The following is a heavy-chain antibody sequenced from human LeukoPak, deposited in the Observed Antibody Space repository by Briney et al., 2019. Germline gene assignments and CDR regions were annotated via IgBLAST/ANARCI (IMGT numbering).Heavy chain of an antibody. D-gene: IGHD6-13*01. V-gene: IGHV1-69*01. CDR3: ARGGSSWPLPFDY. Sequence: SVKVSCKASGGTFSSYAISWVRQAPGQGLEWMGGIIPIFGTANYAQKFQGRVTITADESTSTAYMELSSLRSEDTAVYYCARGGSSWPLPFDYWGQGTLVTVSS. CDR2: IIPIFGTA. CDR1: GGTFSSYA. J-gene: IGHJ4*02.